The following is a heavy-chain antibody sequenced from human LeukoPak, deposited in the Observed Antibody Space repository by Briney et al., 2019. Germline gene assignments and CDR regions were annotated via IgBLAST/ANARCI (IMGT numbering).Heavy chain of an antibody. V-gene: IGHV1-8*01. CDR1: GYTFTSYD. CDR2: MNPNSGNT. D-gene: IGHD6-13*01. J-gene: IGHJ5*02. Sequence: ASVKVSCKASGYTFTSYDINWVRQATGQGLEWMGWMNPNSGNTGYAQKFQGRVTMTRDTSISTAYMELSRLRSDDTAVYYCARVGAAAGSRWFDPWGQGTLVTVSS. CDR3: ARVGAAAGSRWFDP.